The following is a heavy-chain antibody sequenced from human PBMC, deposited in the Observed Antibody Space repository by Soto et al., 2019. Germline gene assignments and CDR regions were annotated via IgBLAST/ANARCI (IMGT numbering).Heavy chain of an antibody. CDR1: GFTFSIYA. J-gene: IGHJ4*03. V-gene: IGHV3-64D*06. CDR2: ISSEGATT. Sequence: AGGSLRLSCSVSGFTFSIYAMHWVRQAPGKGLEYIASISSEGATTYYADSVKGRFIISRDNSKNTLYLQMSSLRAEDTAVYYCVKDRYVDYWGQGILVTVSS. CDR3: VKDRYVDY.